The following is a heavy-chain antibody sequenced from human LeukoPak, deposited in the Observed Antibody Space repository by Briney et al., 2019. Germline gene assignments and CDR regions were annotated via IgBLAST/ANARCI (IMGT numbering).Heavy chain of an antibody. V-gene: IGHV3-48*04. CDR3: VRGASGWSPGY. CDR2: ISSSDTTI. Sequence: GGSLRLSCAASGFTFSSYSMNWVRQAPGKGLEWLSYISSSDTTIYYADSVKGRFTISRDNAKNSLYLQMNSLRAEDTAVYYCVRGASGWSPGYWGQGTLVTVSS. J-gene: IGHJ4*02. CDR1: GFTFSSYS. D-gene: IGHD6-19*01.